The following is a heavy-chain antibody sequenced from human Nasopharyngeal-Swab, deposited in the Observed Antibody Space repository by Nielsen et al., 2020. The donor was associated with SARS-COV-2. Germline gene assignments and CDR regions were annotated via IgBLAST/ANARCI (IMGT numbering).Heavy chain of an antibody. J-gene: IGHJ4*02. CDR3: ASRGSYGDYAFDY. CDR1: GYSFTSYC. D-gene: IGHD4-17*01. CDR2: IYPGDSDT. Sequence: KVSCKGSGYSFTSYCIGWVRQMPGKGLEWMGIIYPGDSDTRYSPSFQGQVTISADKSISTAYLQWSSLKASDTAMYYCASRGSYGDYAFDYWGQGTLVTVSS. V-gene: IGHV5-51*01.